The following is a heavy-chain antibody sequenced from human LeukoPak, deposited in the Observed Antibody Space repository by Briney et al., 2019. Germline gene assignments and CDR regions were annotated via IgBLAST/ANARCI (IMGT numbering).Heavy chain of an antibody. CDR2: INPSGGST. D-gene: IGHD2-2*02. Sequence: ASVKVSCKASGYTFTSYYMHWVRQAPGQGLEWMGIINPSGGSTSYAQKFQGRVTMTRDMSTSTVYMELSSLRSEDTAVYYCAGAPAVDCSSTSCYKLNLGIDYWGQGTLVTVSS. V-gene: IGHV1-46*01. J-gene: IGHJ4*02. CDR3: AGAPAVDCSSTSCYKLNLGIDY. CDR1: GYTFTSYY.